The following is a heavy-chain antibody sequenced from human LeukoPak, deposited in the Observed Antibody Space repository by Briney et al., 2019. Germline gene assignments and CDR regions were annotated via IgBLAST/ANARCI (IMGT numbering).Heavy chain of an antibody. V-gene: IGHV1-46*01. D-gene: IGHD6-13*01. Sequence: ASVKVSCKAAGYTFSRYYVHWVRQAPGQGLEWMGGINPGDGTAKYAQKFLGRVTMTRDTSTTTLYMELSGLRSEDTAIYYCTREGVAAVANKNFDYWGQGTLVTVSS. CDR3: TREGVAAVANKNFDY. CDR1: GYTFSRYY. CDR2: INPGDGTA. J-gene: IGHJ4*02.